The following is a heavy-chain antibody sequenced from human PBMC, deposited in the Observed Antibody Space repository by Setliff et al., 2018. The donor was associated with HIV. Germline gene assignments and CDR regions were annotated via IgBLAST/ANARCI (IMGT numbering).Heavy chain of an antibody. CDR1: GDSVSDYY. CDR3: ARGNPDFDILTCYWSHFFDY. CDR2: IYYTGST. V-gene: IGHV4-59*02. D-gene: IGHD3-9*01. J-gene: IGHJ4*02. Sequence: SETLSLTCTVSGDSVSDYYWTWIRQPPGKGLEWIGDIYYTGSTNFHASLKSRVTISLDTSKTQFSLKVDSVSPAATAIYYCARGNPDFDILTCYWSHFFDYWGQGTPVTVSS.